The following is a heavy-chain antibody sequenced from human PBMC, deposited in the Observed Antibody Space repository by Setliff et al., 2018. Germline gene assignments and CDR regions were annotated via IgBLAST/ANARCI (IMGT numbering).Heavy chain of an antibody. D-gene: IGHD1-1*01. Sequence: SETPSLTCAASGGTFTYYYWGWIRQSPGTGLEWIGTISYSGTTNYNPSLKSRVTMSVDKSRNQFSLKLSSVTAADTAVYYCARGPWKHSAYYYYYYMDVWGKGTTVTVSS. CDR1: GGTFTYYY. J-gene: IGHJ6*03. V-gene: IGHV4-34*01. CDR2: ISYSGTT. CDR3: ARGPWKHSAYYYYYYMDV.